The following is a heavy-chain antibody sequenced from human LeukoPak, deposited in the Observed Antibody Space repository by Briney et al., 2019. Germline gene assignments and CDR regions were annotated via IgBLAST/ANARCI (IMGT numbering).Heavy chain of an antibody. CDR2: IYYRGAT. J-gene: IGHJ3*02. V-gene: IGHV4-59*01. CDR1: GASIEDYY. D-gene: IGHD4-17*01. Sequence: SETLSLTCSVSGASIEDYYWSWIRQPPGKGLEWIGYIYYRGATNYNPSLESRVTISVDMSKNQFSLKLTSVSAADTAVYYCARDLVTVTKGFDIWGQGTMVSVSS. CDR3: ARDLVTVTKGFDI.